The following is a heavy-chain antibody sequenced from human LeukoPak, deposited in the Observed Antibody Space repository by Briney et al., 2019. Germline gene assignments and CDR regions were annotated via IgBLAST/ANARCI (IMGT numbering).Heavy chain of an antibody. CDR2: IGGGGYST. Sequence: GGSLRLSCAASGFTFSSYVMNWVRQAPGKGLEWVSTIGGGGYSTYYADSVKGRFTISRDNSKNTLFLQMNSLRAEDTAIYYCAKGSVSMAGTPGDVWGQGTTVTVSS. J-gene: IGHJ6*02. D-gene: IGHD6-19*01. CDR1: GFTFSSYV. V-gene: IGHV3-23*01. CDR3: AKGSVSMAGTPGDV.